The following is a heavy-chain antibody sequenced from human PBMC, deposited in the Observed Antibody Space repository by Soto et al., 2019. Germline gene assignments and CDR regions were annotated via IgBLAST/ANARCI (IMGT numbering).Heavy chain of an antibody. J-gene: IGHJ4*02. V-gene: IGHV4-39*01. Sequence: SETLSLTCTVSGGSVSSSSYSWGWIRQSPGKGLEWIGTIYSSENTYYNPSLMSRVTISVDTSKNEFSLKLSSVTAADTAMYYCARGSTTEKVDSWGQGILVTVSS. CDR1: GGSVSSSSYS. CDR3: ARGSTTEKVDS. CDR2: IYSSENT.